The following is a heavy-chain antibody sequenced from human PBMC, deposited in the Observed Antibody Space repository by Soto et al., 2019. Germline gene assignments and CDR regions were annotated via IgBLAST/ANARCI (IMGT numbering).Heavy chain of an antibody. J-gene: IGHJ4*02. CDR1: GGTFSRYS. CDR2: IIPIFGIA. D-gene: IGHD6-19*01. Sequence: SVKVSCKASGGTFSRYSITWVRQAPGHGLEWIGRIIPIFGIASYAQKFQGRVTITADESTSTAYMELSSLRSEDTAVYYCARDLIAVADFDYWGQGTLVTVSS. V-gene: IGHV1-69*13. CDR3: ARDLIAVADFDY.